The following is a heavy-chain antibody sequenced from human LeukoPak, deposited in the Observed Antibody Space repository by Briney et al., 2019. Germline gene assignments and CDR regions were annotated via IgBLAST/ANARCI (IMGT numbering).Heavy chain of an antibody. Sequence: KPGGSLRLSCAASGFTFSSYSMNWVRQAPGKGLEWVSSISSSSSYIYYADSVKGRFTISRDNAKNSLYLQMNSLRAEDTAVYYCARGGHHTAVAPSEFDYWGQGTLVTVSS. J-gene: IGHJ4*02. V-gene: IGHV3-21*01. D-gene: IGHD5-18*01. CDR3: ARGGHHTAVAPSEFDY. CDR1: GFTFSSYS. CDR2: ISSSSSYI.